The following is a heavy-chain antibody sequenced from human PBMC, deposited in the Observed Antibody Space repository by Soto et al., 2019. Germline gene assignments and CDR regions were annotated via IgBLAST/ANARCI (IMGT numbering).Heavy chain of an antibody. Sequence: SETLSLTCTVSGGSITSSTYYWAWIRQPPGKGLEWIGSIYSDGSTYYNPSLKSRVTISVDTSKNQFSLRLTSVTAADTAVYYCARQPRILTGYSGHFAYWGQGTLVTVSS. CDR3: ARQPRILTGYSGHFAY. D-gene: IGHD3-9*01. J-gene: IGHJ4*02. CDR1: GGSITSSTYY. CDR2: IYSDGST. V-gene: IGHV4-39*01.